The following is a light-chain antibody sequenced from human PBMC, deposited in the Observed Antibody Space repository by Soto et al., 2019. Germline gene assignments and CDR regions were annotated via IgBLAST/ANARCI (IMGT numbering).Light chain of an antibody. Sequence: EIVLTQSPGTLSLSPGERATLSCMASQSVSSSYLAWYQQKPGQAPRLLIYGASSRATGIPDMFSGSGSGTDFTLTISRLEPEDFAVYYCQQYGSSRTFGQGTKVEIK. J-gene: IGKJ1*01. CDR2: GAS. V-gene: IGKV3-20*01. CDR1: QSVSSSY. CDR3: QQYGSSRT.